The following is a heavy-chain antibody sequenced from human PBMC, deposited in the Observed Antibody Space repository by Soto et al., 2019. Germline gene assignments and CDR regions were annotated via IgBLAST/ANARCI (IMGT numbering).Heavy chain of an antibody. J-gene: IGHJ4*02. CDR2: ISARGGSS. CDR1: GFSFSSYA. CDR3: AKGSIEYSASVDN. Sequence: DVQLLESGGGLVQPGGSLRLSCAASGFSFSSYAMVWVRQAPGKGLEWVSVISARGGSSYFADSVKGRFTISRDNSKNGVSLEMNRLRAEDPAIYFCAKGSIEYSASVDNWGQGTLVLVSS. V-gene: IGHV3-23*01. D-gene: IGHD4-4*01.